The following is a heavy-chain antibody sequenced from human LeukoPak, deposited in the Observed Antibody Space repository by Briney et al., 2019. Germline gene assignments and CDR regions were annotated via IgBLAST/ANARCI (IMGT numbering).Heavy chain of an antibody. CDR2: ITSSGSRI. V-gene: IGHV3-48*01. CDR1: GFTFSSYS. CDR3: TRDPEALDF. Sequence: GGSLRLSCVASGFTFSSYSMNWVRQSPGKGLEWVSYITSSGSRIYYADSVKGRFTISRDNAKNSLYLQMASLRVEDTALYYCTRDPEALDFWGQGTLVTVSS. J-gene: IGHJ4*02.